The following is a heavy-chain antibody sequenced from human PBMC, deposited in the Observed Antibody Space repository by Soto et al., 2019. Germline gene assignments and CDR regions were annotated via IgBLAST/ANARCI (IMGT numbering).Heavy chain of an antibody. V-gene: IGHV1-58*01. J-gene: IGHJ3*02. CDR2: IVVGSGNT. D-gene: IGHD3-3*01. CDR1: GFTFTSSA. Sequence: SVKVSCKASGFTFTSSAVQWVRQARGQRLEWIGWIVVGSGNTNYAQKFQERVTITRDMSTSTAYMELSSLRSEDTAVYYCAARDRYYDFWSGLAFDIWAQGTMVTVSS. CDR3: AARDRYYDFWSGLAFDI.